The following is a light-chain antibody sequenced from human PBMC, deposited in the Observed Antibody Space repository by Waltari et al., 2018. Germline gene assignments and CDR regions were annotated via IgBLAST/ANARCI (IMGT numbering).Light chain of an antibody. CDR2: DAS. CDR1: QSVSRS. V-gene: IGKV3-20*01. CDR3: QKYVSLPAT. Sequence: EIVLTQSPGTLCLSPGERATLSCRASQSVSRSLAWYQQKPGQPPRLLSYDASTRATGIPDRFSGSGSGTDFSLTISRLEPEDFAVYYCQKYVSLPATFGQGTKVEIK. J-gene: IGKJ1*01.